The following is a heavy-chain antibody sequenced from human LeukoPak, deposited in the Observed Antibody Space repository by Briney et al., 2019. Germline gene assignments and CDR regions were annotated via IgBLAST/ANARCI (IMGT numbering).Heavy chain of an antibody. V-gene: IGHV3-30*03. CDR1: GFTFSSYG. J-gene: IGHJ4*02. D-gene: IGHD3-22*01. CDR3: ARGDDSSGYYLPYFDY. CDR2: ISYDGSNK. Sequence: GGSLRLSCAASGFTFSSYGMHWVRQAPGKGLEWVAVISYDGSNKYYADSVKGRFTISRDNSKNTLYLQMNSLRAEDTAVYCCARGDDSSGYYLPYFDYWGQGTLVTVSS.